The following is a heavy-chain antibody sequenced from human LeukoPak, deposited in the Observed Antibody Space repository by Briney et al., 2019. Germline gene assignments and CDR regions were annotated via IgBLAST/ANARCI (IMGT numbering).Heavy chain of an antibody. V-gene: IGHV3-23*01. D-gene: IGHD6-13*01. CDR3: AKEETIRSSWYPLFY. J-gene: IGHJ4*02. Sequence: TGGSLRLSCAASGFTFSSYAMSWVRQAPGKGLEWVSAISGSGGSTHYADSVKGRFTISRDNSKNTLYLQMNSLRVEDTAIYYCAKEETIRSSWYPLFYWGQGTLVTVSS. CDR1: GFTFSSYA. CDR2: ISGSGGST.